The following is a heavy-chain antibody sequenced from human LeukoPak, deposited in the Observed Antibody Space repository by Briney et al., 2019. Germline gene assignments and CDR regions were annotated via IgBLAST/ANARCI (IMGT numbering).Heavy chain of an antibody. CDR2: INPSGGST. CDR3: ARDGNSGYDFGY. D-gene: IGHD5-12*01. V-gene: IGHV1-46*01. J-gene: IGHJ4*02. Sequence: ASVKVSCKASGYTFTSYYMHWVRQAPGQGLEWMGIINPSGGSTSYAQKFQGRVTMTRDTSTSTVYMELSSLRSEDTAVYYCARDGNSGYDFGYWGQGTLVTLSS. CDR1: GYTFTSYY.